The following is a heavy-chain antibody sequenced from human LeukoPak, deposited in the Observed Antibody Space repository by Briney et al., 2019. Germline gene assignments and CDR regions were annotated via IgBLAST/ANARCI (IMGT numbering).Heavy chain of an antibody. CDR3: ARGFIAAAATDY. Sequence: SETLSLTCAVYGESFSGYSWSWIRQPPGKGLEWIGEINHSGSTNYNPSLKSRVTISVDTSKNQFSLKLSSVTAADTAVYYCARGFIAAAATDYWGQGTLVTVSS. J-gene: IGHJ4*02. CDR1: GESFSGYS. V-gene: IGHV4-34*01. D-gene: IGHD6-13*01. CDR2: INHSGST.